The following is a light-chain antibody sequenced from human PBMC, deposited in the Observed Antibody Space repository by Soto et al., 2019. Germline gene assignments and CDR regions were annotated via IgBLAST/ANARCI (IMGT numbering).Light chain of an antibody. J-gene: IGKJ5*01. CDR1: QFISNS. Sequence: EIVMTQSPATLSVSPGERVTLSCRASQFISNSLAWYQQRPGQPPRLLIYGASTRAAGISARFSGSGSGTDFTLTISSLEPEDFAVYYCQQRSNWPITFGQGTRLEIK. V-gene: IGKV3-15*01. CDR2: GAS. CDR3: QQRSNWPIT.